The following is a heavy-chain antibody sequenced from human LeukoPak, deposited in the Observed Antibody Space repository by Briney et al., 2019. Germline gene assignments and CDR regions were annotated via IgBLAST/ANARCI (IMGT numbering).Heavy chain of an antibody. CDR2: ISTSNGDT. V-gene: IGHV1-18*01. CDR1: GYTFSTYG. Sequence: AASVKVSCKASGYTFSTYGISWVRQAPGQGLEWMGWISTSNGDTKYAQKLQGRVTMTTDTSTSTAYMELRSLRSDDTAVYYCAREAKGNGGYSHLDYWGQGTLVTVSS. CDR3: AREAKGNGGYSHLDY. J-gene: IGHJ4*02. D-gene: IGHD2-15*01.